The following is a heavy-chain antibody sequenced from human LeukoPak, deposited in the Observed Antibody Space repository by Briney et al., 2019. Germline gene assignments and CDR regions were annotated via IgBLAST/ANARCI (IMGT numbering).Heavy chain of an antibody. V-gene: IGHV3-30*18. CDR1: GFTSNTYG. D-gene: IGHD3-10*01. CDR2: ISRDGANE. J-gene: IGHJ4*02. Sequence: PGWSLRLSCVASGFTSNTYGMHWVRQAPGKGLDCAAVISRDGANEYYADSVKGRFAISGDISKNTLYLHMSSLRPDDTAVYYCAKGAYSYASGTYYFDYWGQGTLVTVSS. CDR3: AKGAYSYASGTYYFDY.